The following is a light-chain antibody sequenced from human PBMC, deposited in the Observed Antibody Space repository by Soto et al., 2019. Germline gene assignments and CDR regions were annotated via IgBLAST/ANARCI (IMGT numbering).Light chain of an antibody. CDR2: DAS. CDR1: QGISNW. CDR3: QQTDNFPWT. Sequence: DIQMTQSPSSVSASVGDRVAITCRASQGISNWLAWYQQKPGRAPKLLIYDASTLQSGVPSRFSGSGSGTDFTLTISSLQPEDYAIYFCQQTDNFPWTFGHGTKVEIK. J-gene: IGKJ1*01. V-gene: IGKV1-12*01.